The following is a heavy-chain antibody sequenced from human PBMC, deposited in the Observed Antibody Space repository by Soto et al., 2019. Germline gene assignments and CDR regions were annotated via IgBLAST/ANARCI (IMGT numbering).Heavy chain of an antibody. CDR2: TNEGSGNT. D-gene: IGHD3-3*01. V-gene: IGHV1-3*01. CDR3: ARDDRSVSGVVTLDH. J-gene: IGHJ4*02. Sequence: ASVKVCGKATRYSFKKYAVHCVRQARGQLLEWMGFTNEGSGNTRFSQKFQGRISITRDTSASTVYLDLSSLTSEDTAIYYCARDDRSVSGVVTLDHWGPGTLVTVSS. CDR1: RYSFKKYA.